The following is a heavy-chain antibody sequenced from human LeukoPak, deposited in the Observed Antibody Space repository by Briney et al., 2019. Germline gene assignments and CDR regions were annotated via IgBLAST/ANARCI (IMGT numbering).Heavy chain of an antibody. J-gene: IGHJ6*03. Sequence: GASVKVSCKASGGTFSSYAISWVRQAPGQGLEWMGGIIPIFGTANYAQKFQGRVTITTDESTSTAYMELSSLRSEDTAVYYCARAHLPGITIFGVAAYYYMDVWGKGTTVTVSS. D-gene: IGHD3-3*01. CDR1: GGTFSSYA. CDR2: IIPIFGTA. CDR3: ARAHLPGITIFGVAAYYYMDV. V-gene: IGHV1-69*05.